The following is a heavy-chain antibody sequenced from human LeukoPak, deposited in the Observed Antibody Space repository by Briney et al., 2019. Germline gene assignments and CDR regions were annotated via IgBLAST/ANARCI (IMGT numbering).Heavy chain of an antibody. CDR1: GFTFSDYA. V-gene: IGHV3-30-3*01. CDR3: ARDYWWNYDY. CDR2: ISKDGSDK. D-gene: IGHD1-7*01. Sequence: HPGGSLRLSCAASGFTFSDYAMHWVRQAPGKGLEWVAVISKDGSDKYYPGSVRGRFTISRDNPKNTIYLQMDSLRAEDTAIYYCARDYWWNYDYWGQGTLVTVSS. J-gene: IGHJ4*02.